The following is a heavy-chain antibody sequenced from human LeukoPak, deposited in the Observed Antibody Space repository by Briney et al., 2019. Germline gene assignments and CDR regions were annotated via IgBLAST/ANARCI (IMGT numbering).Heavy chain of an antibody. J-gene: IGHJ5*02. CDR3: ARVGLEENWFDP. CDR2: IIPIFGTA. Sequence: GASVKVSCKASGGTFSSYAISWARQAPGQGLEWMGGIIPIFGTANYAQKFQGRVTITTDESTSTAYMELSSLRSEDTAVYYCARVGLEENWFDPWGQGTLVTVSS. V-gene: IGHV1-69*05. CDR1: GGTFSSYA. D-gene: IGHD3/OR15-3a*01.